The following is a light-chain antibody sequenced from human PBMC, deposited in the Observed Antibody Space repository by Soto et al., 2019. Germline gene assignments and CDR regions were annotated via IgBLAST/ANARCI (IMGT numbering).Light chain of an antibody. Sequence: DIQMTQSPSTLSASVGDRVAITCRASQNIGSRLAWYQQKPDEAPKLLIYDASSLESGVPLRFGGSGSGTAFTLIISSLQPDDFATYYCQQCNTPFTFGGGTKVEIK. V-gene: IGKV1-5*01. CDR3: QQCNTPFT. CDR1: QNIGSR. CDR2: DAS. J-gene: IGKJ4*01.